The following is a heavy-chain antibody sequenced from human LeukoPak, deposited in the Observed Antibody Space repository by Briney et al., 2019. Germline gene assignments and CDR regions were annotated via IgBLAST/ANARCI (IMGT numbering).Heavy chain of an antibody. Sequence: LSGGSLRLSCAASGFTFSSYSMNWVRQAPGKGLVWVSRINSDGSSTNYADSVKGRFTISRDNAKNTLYLQINSLRAEDTAVYYCASPIAVAGPYYFDYWGQGTLVTVSS. J-gene: IGHJ4*02. CDR2: INSDGSST. D-gene: IGHD6-19*01. CDR1: GFTFSSYS. CDR3: ASPIAVAGPYYFDY. V-gene: IGHV3-74*01.